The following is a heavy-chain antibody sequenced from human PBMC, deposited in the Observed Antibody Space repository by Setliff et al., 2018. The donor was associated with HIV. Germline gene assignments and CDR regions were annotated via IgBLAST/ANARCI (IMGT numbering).Heavy chain of an antibody. J-gene: IGHJ3*02. CDR3: ARRPYYDSWSGHQAFDI. Sequence: PGESLKISCKGSGYSFTTYWSGWVRQMPGKGLEWMGIIYPYDSDTRYSPSFQGQVIISADKSISTAYVQWSGLKASDTAMYYCARRPYYDSWSGHQAFDIWGQRTMVTVSS. CDR2: IYPYDSDT. CDR1: GYSFTTYW. V-gene: IGHV5-51*01. D-gene: IGHD3-3*01.